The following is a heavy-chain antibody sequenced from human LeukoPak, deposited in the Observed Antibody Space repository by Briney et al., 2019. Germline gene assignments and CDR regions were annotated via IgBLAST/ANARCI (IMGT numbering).Heavy chain of an antibody. D-gene: IGHD2-2*01. CDR3: ACVVPAAIAAHYYYGMDV. V-gene: IGHV1-69*13. J-gene: IGHJ6*02. CDR1: GGTFSSYA. Sequence: SVKVSCKASGGTFSSYAISWVRQAPGQGLEWMGGIIPIFGTANYAQKFQGRVTITADESTSTAYMELSSLRSEDTAVYYCACVVPAAIAAHYYYGMDVWGLGTTVTVSS. CDR2: IIPIFGTA.